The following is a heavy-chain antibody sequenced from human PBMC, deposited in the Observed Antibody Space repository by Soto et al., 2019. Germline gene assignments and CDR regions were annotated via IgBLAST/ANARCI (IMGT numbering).Heavy chain of an antibody. CDR1: GFTFRSHL. J-gene: IGHJ4*02. Sequence: GGSLRLSCAASGFTFRSHLMSWVRQAPGKGPERVSGISGSGDSTYYADSVKGRFTISRDNSKNTLYLQINSLRADDTALYYYAKTDDYHSSGSYYSDYWGQGTLVTVSS. CDR2: ISGSGDST. D-gene: IGHD3-22*01. V-gene: IGHV3-23*01. CDR3: AKTDDYHSSGSYYSDY.